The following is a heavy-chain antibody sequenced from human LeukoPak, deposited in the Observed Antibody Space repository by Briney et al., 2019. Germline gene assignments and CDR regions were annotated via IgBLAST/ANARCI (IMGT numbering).Heavy chain of an antibody. V-gene: IGHV3-9*01. J-gene: IGHJ4*02. D-gene: IGHD2-2*01. CDR2: ISWNSGSI. CDR1: GFTFDDYA. CDR3: ATSYPDDY. Sequence: PGGSLRLSCAASGFTFDDYAMHWVRQAPGKGLEWVSGISWNSGSIGYADSVKGRFTISRDNSKNTLYLQMNSLRAEDTAVYYCATSYPDDYWGQGTLVTVSS.